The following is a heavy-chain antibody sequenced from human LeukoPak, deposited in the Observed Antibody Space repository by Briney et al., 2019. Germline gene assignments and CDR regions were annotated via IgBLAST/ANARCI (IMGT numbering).Heavy chain of an antibody. D-gene: IGHD3-10*01. J-gene: IGHJ4*02. CDR2: VYTGGST. Sequence: SETLSLTCTVSGGSINAYYWNWIRQPPGKGLEWIGYVYTGGSTNYNPSLKSRVTISLDTSKRQLSLNLSSVTAADTAVYYCAREYGSGSYYKATPYYFDYWGQGTLVTVSS. CDR3: AREYGSGSYYKATPYYFDY. V-gene: IGHV4-4*09. CDR1: GGSINAYY.